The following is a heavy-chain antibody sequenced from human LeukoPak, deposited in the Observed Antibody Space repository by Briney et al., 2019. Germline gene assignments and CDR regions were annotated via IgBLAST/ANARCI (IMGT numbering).Heavy chain of an antibody. J-gene: IGHJ4*02. D-gene: IGHD3-22*01. Sequence: SETLSLTCTVSGGSVSRNYWTWIRQPPGKGLEWIGYVFHSGSTNYNPSLKSRVSISVDTSDNEVSLKLDSVAAADTAMYYCARGMSPLPSLYDSSGYPPDSWGQGTLVTVSS. CDR3: ARGMSPLPSLYDSSGYPPDS. CDR2: VFHSGST. CDR1: GGSVSRNY. V-gene: IGHV4-59*02.